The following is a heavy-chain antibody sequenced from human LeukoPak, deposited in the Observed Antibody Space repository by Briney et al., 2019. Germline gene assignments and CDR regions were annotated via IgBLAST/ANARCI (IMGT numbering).Heavy chain of an antibody. D-gene: IGHD7-27*01. V-gene: IGHV4-59*13. CDR1: GGSLNNYY. J-gene: IGHJ6*03. CDR2: KYTTGSS. Sequence: NASETLSLTCTVSGGSLNNYYWSWVRQPPGEGLEWIGYKYTTGSSNYNPSLKSRVTISVDTSKNQFSLKLSSVTAADTAVYYCARVPGYPPGEYYYMDVWGKGTTVTVSS. CDR3: ARVPGYPPGEYYYMDV.